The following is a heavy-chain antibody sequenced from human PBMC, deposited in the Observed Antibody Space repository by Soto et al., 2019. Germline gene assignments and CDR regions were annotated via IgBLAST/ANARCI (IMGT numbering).Heavy chain of an antibody. V-gene: IGHV3-30*03. CDR3: APWIGAFDY. CDR1: GFTFSSYG. Sequence: QVQLVESGGGVVQPGRSLRLSCAASGFTFSSYGMHWVRQAPGKGLEWVAVISYDGSNKYYADSVKGRFTISRDKSKNTRYLQMNSLRAEDTAVYYCAPWIGAFDYWGQGTLVTVSS. CDR2: ISYDGSNK. J-gene: IGHJ4*02. D-gene: IGHD2-2*03.